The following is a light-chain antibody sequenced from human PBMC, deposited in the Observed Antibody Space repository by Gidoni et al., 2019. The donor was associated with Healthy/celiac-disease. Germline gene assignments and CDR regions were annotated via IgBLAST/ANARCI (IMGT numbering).Light chain of an antibody. CDR2: DAS. J-gene: IGKJ5*01. Sequence: IQLAQSPSSLSASVGDRVTITCQASQDISNYLNWYQQKPGKAPKLLIYDASNLETGVPSRFSGSGSGTDFTFTISSLQPEDIATYYCQQYDNLPITFGRGTRLEIK. CDR1: QDISNY. V-gene: IGKV1-33*01. CDR3: QQYDNLPIT.